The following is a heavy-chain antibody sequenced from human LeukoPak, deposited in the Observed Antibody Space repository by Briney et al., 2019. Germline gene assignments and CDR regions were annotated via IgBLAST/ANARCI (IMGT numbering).Heavy chain of an antibody. D-gene: IGHD6-13*01. J-gene: IGHJ6*03. CDR3: ARGWRAAGPFYYYMDV. V-gene: IGHV3-21*01. Sequence: PGGSLRLSCAASGFTFSSYSMNWVRQAPGKGLEWVSSISSSSSYIYYADSVKGRFTISRDNAKNSLYLQMNSLRAEDTAVYYCARGWRAAGPFYYYMDVWGKGTTVTVSS. CDR1: GFTFSSYS. CDR2: ISSSSSYI.